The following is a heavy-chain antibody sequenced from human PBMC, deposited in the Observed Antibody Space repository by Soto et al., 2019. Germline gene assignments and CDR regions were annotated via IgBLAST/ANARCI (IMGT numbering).Heavy chain of an antibody. D-gene: IGHD3-10*01. J-gene: IGHJ3*02. CDR2: ISAYNGNT. CDR3: ARVGSPDYYGSGSPNDASDI. CDR1: GYRFTSYG. Sequence: GASVKVSCKVSGYRFTSYGISWVRQAPGQGLELMGWISAYNGNTNYAQKLQGRVTMTTDTSTSTAYMELRSLRSDDTAVYYCARVGSPDYYGSGSPNDASDIWGQGTMVTVSS. V-gene: IGHV1-18*01.